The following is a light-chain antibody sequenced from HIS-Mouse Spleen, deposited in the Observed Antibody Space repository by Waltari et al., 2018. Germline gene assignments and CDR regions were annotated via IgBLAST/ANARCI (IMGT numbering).Light chain of an antibody. Sequence: QSVLTHPPSASGTPGQRGTISCSGGTSNTGRNHVYWYQQLPGTAPKPLIYRNNQRPSGVPDRFSGSKSGTSASLAISGLRSEDEADYYCAAWDDSLSGVFGGGTKLTVL. CDR2: RNN. CDR1: TSNTGRNH. J-gene: IGLJ2*01. CDR3: AAWDDSLSGV. V-gene: IGLV1-47*01.